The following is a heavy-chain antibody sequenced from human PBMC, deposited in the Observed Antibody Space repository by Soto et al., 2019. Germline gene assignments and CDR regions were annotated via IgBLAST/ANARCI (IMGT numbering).Heavy chain of an antibody. D-gene: IGHD3-3*01. CDR3: ARDAQNYDFWSGSFTYDY. CDR2: ISAYNGNT. CDR1: GYTFTSYG. V-gene: IGHV1-18*01. J-gene: IGHJ4*02. Sequence: GASVKVSCKASGYTFTSYGISWVRQAPGQGLEWMGWISAYNGNTNYAQKLQGRVTMTTDTSTSTAYMEPRSLRSDDTAVYYCARDAQNYDFWSGSFTYDYWGQGTLVTVSS.